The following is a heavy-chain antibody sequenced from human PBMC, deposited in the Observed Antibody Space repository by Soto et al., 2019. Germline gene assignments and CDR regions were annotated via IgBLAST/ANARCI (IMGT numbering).Heavy chain of an antibody. Sequence: QLHLVQSGAVVKKPGASVTVSCSASGYPVTAYYMHWVRQAPGRGLEWMGGINPATGAAKYTQTFRGRVTSTRDTSTSTVLSELSGLPSGDTAVFYCARGGGVGVSGSAAFDMWGQGTVVTVSS. CDR2: INPATGAA. V-gene: IGHV1-2*01. CDR1: GYPVTAYY. CDR3: ARGGGVGVSGSAAFDM. J-gene: IGHJ3*02. D-gene: IGHD3-3*01.